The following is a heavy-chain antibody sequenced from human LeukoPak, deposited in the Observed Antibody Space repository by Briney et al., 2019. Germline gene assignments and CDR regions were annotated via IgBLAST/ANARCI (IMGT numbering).Heavy chain of an antibody. Sequence: PSETLSLTCAVYGGPFSGYYWSWIRQPPGKGLEWIGEINHSGSTNYNPSLKSRVTISVDTSKNQFSLKLSSVTAADTAVYYCARVSRDYYDSSGPFDYWGQGTLVTVSS. V-gene: IGHV4-34*01. CDR3: ARVSRDYYDSSGPFDY. CDR2: INHSGST. D-gene: IGHD3-22*01. J-gene: IGHJ4*02. CDR1: GGPFSGYY.